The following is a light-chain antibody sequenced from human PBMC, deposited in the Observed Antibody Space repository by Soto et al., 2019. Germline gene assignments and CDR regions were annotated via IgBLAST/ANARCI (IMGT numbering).Light chain of an antibody. CDR3: QQLNSYPLT. Sequence: IQLTQSPSSLSASVGDRVTITCRASQGISSYLAWYQQKPGQAPNLLIYAAYTLQSGVPSRFSGGGSGTEFTLTISSLQPEDFATYYCQQLNSYPLTFGGGTKVEIK. J-gene: IGKJ4*01. CDR1: QGISSY. V-gene: IGKV1-9*01. CDR2: AAY.